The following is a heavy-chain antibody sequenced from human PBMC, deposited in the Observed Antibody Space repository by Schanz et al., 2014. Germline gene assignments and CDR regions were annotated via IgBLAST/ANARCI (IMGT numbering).Heavy chain of an antibody. J-gene: IGHJ4*02. V-gene: IGHV3-11*03. Sequence: VQLLESGGGLVQPGGSLGLSCVVSGFTVSSDHMSWVRQAPGKGLEWVSDISSGSSYANYADSVKGRFTISRDNAKNSLYLQMNSLKTEDTAMYYCARRASCSRIGCPFDSWGQGTLVTVSS. CDR2: ISSGSSYA. CDR3: ARRASCSRIGCPFDS. D-gene: IGHD2-2*01. CDR1: GFTVSSDH.